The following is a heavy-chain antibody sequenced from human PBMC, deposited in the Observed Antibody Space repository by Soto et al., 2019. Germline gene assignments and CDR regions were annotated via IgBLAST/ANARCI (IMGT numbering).Heavy chain of an antibody. CDR2: VSSDGSSK. CDR1: GFTFNTFG. Sequence: QVQLVESGGGVVQPGRSLRLSCSASGFTFNTFGMHWVRQAPGKGLEWVAVVSSDGSSKYYVDSVKGRFTISRDNSKNTLYLEMNNLRVEDTAVYFCAKDKGRVQTYYHYWGQGTLVTVSS. V-gene: IGHV3-30*18. CDR3: AKDKGRVQTYYHY. D-gene: IGHD3-10*01. J-gene: IGHJ4*02.